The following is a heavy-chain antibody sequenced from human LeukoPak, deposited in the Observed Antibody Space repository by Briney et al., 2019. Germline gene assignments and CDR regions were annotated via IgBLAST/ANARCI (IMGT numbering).Heavy chain of an antibody. CDR1: GFTFSSYA. J-gene: IGHJ5*02. CDR2: ISYDGSNK. D-gene: IGHD3-3*01. V-gene: IGHV3-30-3*01. CDR3: ARDREGIRITIFGVVLDP. Sequence: PGRFLRLSCAASGFTFSSYAMHWVRQAPGKGLEWVAVISYDGSNKYYADSVKGRFTISRDNSKNTLYLQMNSLRAEDTAVYYCARDREGIRITIFGVVLDPWGQGTLVTVSS.